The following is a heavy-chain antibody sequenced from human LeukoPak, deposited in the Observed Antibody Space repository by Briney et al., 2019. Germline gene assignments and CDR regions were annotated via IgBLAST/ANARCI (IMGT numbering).Heavy chain of an antibody. CDR1: GGSISSSSYY. V-gene: IGHV4-39*01. CDR2: IYYSGST. CDR3: ARGYSGYGEAVDY. Sequence: SETLSLTCTVSGGSISSSSYYWGWIRQPPGKGLEWIGSIYYSGSTYYNPSLKSRVTISVDTSKNQFSLKLSSVTAADTAVYYCARGYSGYGEAVDYWGQGTLVTVSS. J-gene: IGHJ4*02. D-gene: IGHD5-12*01.